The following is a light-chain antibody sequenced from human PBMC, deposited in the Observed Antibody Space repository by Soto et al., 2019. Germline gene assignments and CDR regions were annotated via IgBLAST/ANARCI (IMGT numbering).Light chain of an antibody. Sequence: QSALTQPRSVSGSPGQSVTISCTGTSSDVGGYNYVSWYQQHPRKAPKLMIYDVNKRPSGVPDRFSGSKSGNTASLTISGLQAEDEADYYCCSYAGSYTVVFGGGTKVTVL. CDR3: CSYAGSYTVV. J-gene: IGLJ2*01. CDR1: SSDVGGYNY. CDR2: DVN. V-gene: IGLV2-11*01.